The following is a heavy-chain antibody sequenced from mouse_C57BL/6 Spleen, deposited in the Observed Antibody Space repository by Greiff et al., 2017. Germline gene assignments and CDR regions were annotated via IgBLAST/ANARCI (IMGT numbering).Heavy chain of an antibody. CDR3: ARTDYYVSSLVC. CDR1: GYTFTSYW. V-gene: IGHV1-69*01. J-gene: IGHJ3*01. D-gene: IGHD1-1*01. CDR2: IDPSDSYT. Sequence: QVQLQQPGAELVMPGASVKLSCKASGYTFTSYWMHWVKQRPGQGLEWIGEIDPSDSYTNYNQKFKGKSTLTVDKSSSTAYRQLSSLTSEVSAVYYCARTDYYVSSLVCWGQGTLVTVSA.